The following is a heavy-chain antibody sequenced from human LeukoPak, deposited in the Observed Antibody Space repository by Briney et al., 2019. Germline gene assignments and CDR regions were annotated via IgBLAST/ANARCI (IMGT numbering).Heavy chain of an antibody. CDR3: ASLTTVTTY. CDR2: INHSGST. D-gene: IGHD4-17*01. CDR1: GGSFSGYY. J-gene: IGHJ4*02. Sequence: PSETLSLTCAVYGGSFSGYYWSWIRQPPGKGLEWIGEINHSGSTNYNPSLKSRVTISVDTSKNQFSLKLSSATAADTAVYYCASLTTVTTYWGQGTLVTVSS. V-gene: IGHV4-34*01.